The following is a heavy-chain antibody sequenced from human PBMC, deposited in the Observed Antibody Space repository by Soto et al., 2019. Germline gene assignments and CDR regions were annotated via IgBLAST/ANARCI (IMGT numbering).Heavy chain of an antibody. CDR1: GFTFSSYA. J-gene: IGHJ6*02. Sequence: PGGSLRLSCAASGFTFSSYAMHWVRQAPGKGLEWVSVISYDGSNKYYADSVKGRFTISRDNSKNTLYLQMNSLRAEDTAVYYCARDLGSNGYDSVDGMDVWGQGTPVTVSS. CDR2: ISYDGSNK. CDR3: ARDLGSNGYDSVDGMDV. D-gene: IGHD5-12*01. V-gene: IGHV3-30-3*01.